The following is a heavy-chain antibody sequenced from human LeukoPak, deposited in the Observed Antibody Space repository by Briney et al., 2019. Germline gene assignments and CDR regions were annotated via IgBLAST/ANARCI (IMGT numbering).Heavy chain of an antibody. CDR1: GYTFTSYY. D-gene: IGHD3-22*01. J-gene: IGHJ4*02. Sequence: ASVRVSCKASGYTFTSYYIHWVRQAPGQGLEWMGIINPSGGSTSYAQKFQGRVTMTRDTSTSTVYMELRSLRSEDTAVYYCARDADDSSGYSNFDYWGQGTLVTVSS. CDR2: INPSGGST. V-gene: IGHV1-46*01. CDR3: ARDADDSSGYSNFDY.